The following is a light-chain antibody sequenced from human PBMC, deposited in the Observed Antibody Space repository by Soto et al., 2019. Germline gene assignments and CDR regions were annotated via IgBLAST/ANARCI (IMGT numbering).Light chain of an antibody. V-gene: IGKV3-20*01. CDR1: QSVSNNY. CDR2: GAS. CDR3: QQYDNSPIT. J-gene: IGKJ5*01. Sequence: IVMTQSPATLSLSAGDRATLSWRASQSVSNNYLAWYQQQPGQAPRLLIYGASSRATGIPDRFSGTGSETDFTLTISRLEPEDFAVYYCQQYDNSPITFGQGTRLEIK.